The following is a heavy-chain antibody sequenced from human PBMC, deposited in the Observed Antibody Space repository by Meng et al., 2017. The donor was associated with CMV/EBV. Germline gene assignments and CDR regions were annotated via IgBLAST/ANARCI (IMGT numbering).Heavy chain of an antibody. V-gene: IGHV1-2*02. D-gene: IGHD6-13*01. Sequence: GQLVPVGAEVKKPGASGKVSCKASGYTFTGYYMHWVRQAPGQGLEWMGWINPNSGGTNYAQKFQGRVTMTRDTSISTAYMELSRLRSDDTAVYYCARFMSSSWDHYFDYWGQGTLVTVSS. J-gene: IGHJ4*02. CDR2: INPNSGGT. CDR3: ARFMSSSWDHYFDY. CDR1: GYTFTGYY.